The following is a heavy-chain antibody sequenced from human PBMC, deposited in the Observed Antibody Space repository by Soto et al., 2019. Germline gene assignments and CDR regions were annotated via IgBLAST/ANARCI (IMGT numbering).Heavy chain of an antibody. V-gene: IGHV3-23*01. CDR3: ARCTVDTIVSSGWCKWFGP. J-gene: IGHJ5*02. CDR2: VSGGGGDT. Sequence: EVQLLESGGGLVQPGGSLRLSCAASGFTFNNFAMSWVRQSPGKGLEWVSAVSGGGGDTYYADSVKGRFTISRDNFKNTLGLQMNSLRADDTAIYFCARCTVDTIVSSGWCKWFGPWGQGALVTVSS. CDR1: GFTFNNFA. D-gene: IGHD6-19*01.